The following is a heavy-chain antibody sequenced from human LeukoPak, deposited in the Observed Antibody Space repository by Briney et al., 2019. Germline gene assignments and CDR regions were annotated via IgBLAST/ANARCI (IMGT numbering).Heavy chain of an antibody. CDR2: ISYDGSNK. CDR3: TRVFGGYDVSDY. V-gene: IGHV3-30*04. CDR1: GFTFSSYA. J-gene: IGHJ4*02. Sequence: PGRSLRLSCAASGFTFSSYAMHWVRQAPGKGLEWVAVISYDGSNKYYADSVKGRFTISRDNAKNSLYLQMDSLRVDDTAVYYCTRVFGGYDVSDYWGQGTLVTVSS. D-gene: IGHD3-3*01.